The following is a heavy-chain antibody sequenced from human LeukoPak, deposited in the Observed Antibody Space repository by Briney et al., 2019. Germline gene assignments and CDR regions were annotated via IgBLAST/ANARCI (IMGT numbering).Heavy chain of an antibody. CDR2: ISGSGGST. D-gene: IGHD3-22*01. CDR1: GFTFSSYG. V-gene: IGHV3-23*01. J-gene: IGHJ4*02. CDR3: ARGNSGYDY. Sequence: GGSLRLSCAASGFTFSSYGMSWVRQAPGKGLGWVSGISGSGGSTHYADSVKGRFTISRDNSKNTLYLQMNSLRAEDTAVYYCARGNSGYDYWGQGTLVTVSS.